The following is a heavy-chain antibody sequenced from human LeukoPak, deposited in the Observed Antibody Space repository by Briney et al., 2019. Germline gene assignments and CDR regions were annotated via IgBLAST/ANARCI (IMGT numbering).Heavy chain of an antibody. J-gene: IGHJ4*02. CDR3: ARGRYSGYDN. V-gene: IGHV3-48*03. CDR2: ISSSGSTI. CDR1: GFTFSDTL. Sequence: PGGSLRLSCAASGFTFSDTLMTWVRQAPGKGLEWLSYISSSGSTISYADSVRGRFTFSRDNAKNSVFLLMNNLRAEDTAVYYCARGRYSGYDNWGQGTLVTVSS. D-gene: IGHD5-12*01.